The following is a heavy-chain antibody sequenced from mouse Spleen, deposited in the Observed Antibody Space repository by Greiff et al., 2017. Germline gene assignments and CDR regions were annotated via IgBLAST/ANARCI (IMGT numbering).Heavy chain of an antibody. CDR2: INPNNGGT. Sequence: EVQLQQSGPELVKPGASVKISCKASGYTFTDYYMNWVKQSHGKSLEWIGDINPNNGGTSYNQKFKGKATLTVDKSSSTAYMELRSLTSEDSAVYYCARSSGYVVDYWGQGTTLTVSS. D-gene: IGHD3-1*01. V-gene: IGHV1-26*01. CDR1: GYTFTDYY. CDR3: ARSSGYVVDY. J-gene: IGHJ2*01.